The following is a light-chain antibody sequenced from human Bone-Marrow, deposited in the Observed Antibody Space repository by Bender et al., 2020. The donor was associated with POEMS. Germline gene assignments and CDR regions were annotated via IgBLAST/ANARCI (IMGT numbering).Light chain of an antibody. J-gene: IGLJ2*01. CDR3: FCAPDNNLGV. V-gene: IGLV3-1*01. Sequence: SYELTQPPSVSVSPGQTASITCSGDKLGEKYVCWYQQKPGQAPVLVIYQDTKRPSGIPERFSGSNSGNTVTLTITGAQVEDEADYYCFCAPDNNLGVFGGGTRLTVL. CDR1: KLGEKY. CDR2: QDT.